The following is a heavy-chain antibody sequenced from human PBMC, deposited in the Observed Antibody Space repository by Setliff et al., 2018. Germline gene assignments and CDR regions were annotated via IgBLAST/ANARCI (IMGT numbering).Heavy chain of an antibody. CDR1: DVSISGYY. CDR3: ARARYCSGGRCPWTWLDS. V-gene: IGHV4-4*08. Sequence: SETLSLTCTVSDVSISGYYWSWIRQPPGKGLEWIGYIHSSGRSNYNPSLKSRVTTSIDTSKNQFSLKLSSVTAADTAVYYCARARYCSGGRCPWTWLDSWAQGTLVTVSS. CDR2: IHSSGRS. J-gene: IGHJ5*01. D-gene: IGHD2-15*01.